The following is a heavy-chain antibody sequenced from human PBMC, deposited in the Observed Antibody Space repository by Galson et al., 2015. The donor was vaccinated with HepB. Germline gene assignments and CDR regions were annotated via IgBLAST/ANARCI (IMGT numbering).Heavy chain of an antibody. D-gene: IGHD3-22*01. CDR3: ARAYDSSGLDY. Sequence: SLRLSCAASGFTFSSYAMHWVRQAPGKGLEWVAVIWYDGSHKYYADSVKGRFTISRDNPKNTLHLQMNGLRAEDTAVYYCARAYDSSGLDYWGQGTLVTVSS. J-gene: IGHJ4*02. V-gene: IGHV3-33*01. CDR2: IWYDGSHK. CDR1: GFTFSSYA.